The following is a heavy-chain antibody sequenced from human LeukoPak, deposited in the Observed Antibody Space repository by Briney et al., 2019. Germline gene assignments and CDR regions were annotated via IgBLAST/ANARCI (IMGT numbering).Heavy chain of an antibody. CDR2: INTNTGNP. CDR3: ARDSFMNYYDSSGQFDY. V-gene: IGHV7-4-1*02. J-gene: IGHJ4*02. Sequence: ASVKVSCKASGYTFTSYAMNWVRQAPGQGLEWMGGINTNTGNPTYAQGFTGRFVFSLDTSVSTAYLQISSLKAEDTAVYYCARDSFMNYYDSSGQFDYWGQGTLVTVSS. CDR1: GYTFTSYA. D-gene: IGHD3-22*01.